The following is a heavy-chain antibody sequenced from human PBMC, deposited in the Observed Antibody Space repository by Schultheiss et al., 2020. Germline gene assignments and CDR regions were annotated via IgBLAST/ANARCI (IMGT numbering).Heavy chain of an antibody. CDR2: IIPIFGIA. CDR1: GGTFSSYA. CDR3: ARVPRQVPAATGLYNWFDP. V-gene: IGHV1-69*10. D-gene: IGHD2-2*01. Sequence: SVKVSCKASGGTFSSYAISWVRQAPGQGLEWMGGIIPIFGIANYAQKFQGRVTITADKSTSTAYMELSRLRSDDTAVYYCARVPRQVPAATGLYNWFDPWGQGTLVTVSS. J-gene: IGHJ5*02.